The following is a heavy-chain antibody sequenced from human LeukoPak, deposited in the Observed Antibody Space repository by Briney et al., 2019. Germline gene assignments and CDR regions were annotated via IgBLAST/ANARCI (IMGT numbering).Heavy chain of an antibody. D-gene: IGHD6-13*01. J-gene: IGHJ6*02. CDR3: ARDEPVDSSSWPLGYYYYGMDV. CDR2: IYSGGST. V-gene: IGHV3-66*01. CDR1: GFTVSSNY. Sequence: GGSLRLSCAASGFTVSSNYMSWVRQAPGKGLEWVSVIYSGGSTYYADSVKGRFTISRDNSKNTLYLQMNSLRAEDTAVYYCARDEPVDSSSWPLGYYYYGMDVWGQGTTVTVSS.